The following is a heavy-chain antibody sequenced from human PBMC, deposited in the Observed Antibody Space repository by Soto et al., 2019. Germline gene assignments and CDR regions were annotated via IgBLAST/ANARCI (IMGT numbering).Heavy chain of an antibody. Sequence: ASVKVSCKASGYNFTGYYMHWVRQAPGQGLEWRGWINPNSGGTNYAQKFQGWVTMTRDPSISTSYMELSRLRSDDTAGYYCASPGNWGNDAFDIWGQGTLVTVSS. CDR2: INPNSGGT. J-gene: IGHJ3*02. D-gene: IGHD7-27*01. CDR3: ASPGNWGNDAFDI. V-gene: IGHV1-2*04. CDR1: GYNFTGYY.